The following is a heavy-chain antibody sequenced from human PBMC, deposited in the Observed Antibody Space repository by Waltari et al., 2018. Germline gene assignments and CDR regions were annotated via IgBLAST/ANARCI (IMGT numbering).Heavy chain of an antibody. Sequence: EVQLLESGGGLVRPGGSLRLSCAASGFTFSDYAMTWVRQAPGKGLEWVSSISGSGGSTYFPDSVRGRFTISRDNSRNTLSLHMSGLRAEDTAIYYCAKDLHSSISSYSYFFDCWGPGTLVTVSS. J-gene: IGHJ4*02. CDR1: GFTFSDYA. V-gene: IGHV3-23*01. CDR3: AKDLHSSISSYSYFFDC. CDR2: ISGSGGST. D-gene: IGHD6-19*01.